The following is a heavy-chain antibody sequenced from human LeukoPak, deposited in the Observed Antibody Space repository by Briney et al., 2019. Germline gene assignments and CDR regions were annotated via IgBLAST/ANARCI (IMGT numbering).Heavy chain of an antibody. D-gene: IGHD3-3*01. V-gene: IGHV3-7*03. CDR1: GFTFSSSW. CDR3: ARDERLLSFLK. J-gene: IGHJ4*02. Sequence: GGSLRLSCAASGFTFSSSWMSWVRQAPGKGLEWVANIKQDGSEKYYVDSVKGRFTISRDNSKNTLYLQMNSLRAEDTAVYYCARDERLLSFLKWGQGTLVTVSS. CDR2: IKQDGSEK.